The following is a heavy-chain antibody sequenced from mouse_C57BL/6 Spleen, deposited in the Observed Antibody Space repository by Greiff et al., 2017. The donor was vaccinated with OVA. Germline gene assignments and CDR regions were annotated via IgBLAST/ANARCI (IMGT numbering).Heavy chain of an antibody. CDR1: GFTFSDYY. CDR3: ARGLIYYDYDKGYFDY. D-gene: IGHD2-4*01. Sequence: EVKVVESEGGLVQPGSSMKLSCTASGFTFSDYYMAWVRQVPEKGLEWVANINYDGSSTYYLDSLKSRFIISRDNAKNILYLQMSSLKSEDTATYYCARGLIYYDYDKGYFDYWGQGTTLTVSS. CDR2: INYDGSST. J-gene: IGHJ2*01. V-gene: IGHV5-16*01.